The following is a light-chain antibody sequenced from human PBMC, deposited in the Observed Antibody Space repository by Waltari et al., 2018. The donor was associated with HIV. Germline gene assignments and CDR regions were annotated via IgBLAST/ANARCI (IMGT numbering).Light chain of an antibody. V-gene: IGKV1-39*01. CDR2: TAS. CDR3: QQSSSALWT. CDR1: QTIGTY. J-gene: IGKJ1*01. Sequence: DIQMTQSPSSLSASVGDRITITCRASQTIGTYLKWYQQRPGKAPNLRIHTASGLQSGVPSRFRGSGSGTDCTLTISSLQPEDFATYYCQQSSSALWTFGQGTKVEIK.